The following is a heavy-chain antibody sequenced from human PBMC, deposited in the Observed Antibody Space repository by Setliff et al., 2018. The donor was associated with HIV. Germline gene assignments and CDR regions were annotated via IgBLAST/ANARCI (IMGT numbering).Heavy chain of an antibody. D-gene: IGHD1-26*01. CDR2: ITGSGART. CDR3: ARGLKGGGYYFDY. J-gene: IGHJ4*01. Sequence: TGGSLRLSCVGSGFIFDNFGMSWVRQTPGKGLEWVSSITGSGARTNYADSMKGRFTISRDNSKNTLYLQMINLRAEDTGVYYCARGLKGGGYYFDYWGQGMLVTVSS. V-gene: IGHV3-23*01. CDR1: GFIFDNFG.